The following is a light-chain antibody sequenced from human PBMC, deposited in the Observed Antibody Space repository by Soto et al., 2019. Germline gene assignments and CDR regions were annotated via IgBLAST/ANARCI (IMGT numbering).Light chain of an antibody. CDR1: SHIFGGYNF. CDR3: SSYVAGDILL. V-gene: IGLV2-11*01. CDR2: DVT. Sequence: QSVLAQPRSVSGSLGQSVTISCSGTSHIFGGYNFVSWYQHPPGQAPNLIIYDVTKRPSGVPDRFSGSKSATTASLTISGLQAADEAYYYCSSYVAGDILLFGGGTKVTVL. J-gene: IGLJ2*01.